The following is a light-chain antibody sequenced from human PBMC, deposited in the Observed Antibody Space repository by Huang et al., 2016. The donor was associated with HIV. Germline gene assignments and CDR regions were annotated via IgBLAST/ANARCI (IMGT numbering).Light chain of an antibody. CDR3: QQSYSIPRT. V-gene: IGKV1-39*01. Sequence: IHMTQSPSSLSASIGDRVTITCRASQTISNYLNWYQQKPGKAPKLLIYATSTLQNGHQPMFSGSGSGTDYTRTSNSLQPEDSATYYCQQSYSIPRTFGQGTKVEIK. CDR2: ATS. CDR1: QTISNY. J-gene: IGKJ1*01.